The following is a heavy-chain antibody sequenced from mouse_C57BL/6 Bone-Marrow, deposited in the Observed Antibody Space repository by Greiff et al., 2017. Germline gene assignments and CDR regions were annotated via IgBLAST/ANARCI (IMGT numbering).Heavy chain of an antibody. J-gene: IGHJ2*01. CDR1: GFTFTDYY. D-gene: IGHD1-1*01. V-gene: IGHV1-36*01. Sequence: EVQLQESGPVLVKPGPSVKIYCKASGFTFTDYYMHWVKQSNGKSLEWIGLVYPYNGGTSYNQKFKGKATLTVDTSSSTAYMELNSLTSEDSAVSYCARLPTVVAGYWGQGTTLSVSS. CDR2: VYPYNGGT. CDR3: ARLPTVVAGY.